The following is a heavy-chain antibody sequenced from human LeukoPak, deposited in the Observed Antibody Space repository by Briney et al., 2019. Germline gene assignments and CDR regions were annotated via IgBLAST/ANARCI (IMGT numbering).Heavy chain of an antibody. CDR2: ISSSSSTI. V-gene: IGHV3-48*02. D-gene: IGHD3-3*01. J-gene: IGHJ4*02. CDR1: GFTFSTYS. Sequence: PGGSLRLSCAASGFTFSTYSMNWVRQAPGKGLEWVSYISSSSSTIYYADSVKGRFTISRDNAKNSLYLQMNSLRDKDTAVYYCARRGYDFWSGYFDFWGQGTLVTVSS. CDR3: ARRGYDFWSGYFDF.